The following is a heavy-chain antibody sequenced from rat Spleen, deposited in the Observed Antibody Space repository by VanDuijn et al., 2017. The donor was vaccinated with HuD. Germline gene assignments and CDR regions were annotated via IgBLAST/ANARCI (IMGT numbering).Heavy chain of an antibody. CDR3: ARGIGYYVDY. CDR2: INAGSGGT. CDR1: GYTFTRYC. J-gene: IGHJ2*01. V-gene: IGHV1-43*01. Sequence: QVQLQQSGAELAKPGSSVKIYCKASGYTFTRYCISWIKQTAGQGLEYLGYINAGSGGTNYNEKFKGKATLTVDKSSSTAFMQLSSLTPDDSAVYYCARGIGYYVDYWGQGVMVTVSS. D-gene: IGHD1-4*01.